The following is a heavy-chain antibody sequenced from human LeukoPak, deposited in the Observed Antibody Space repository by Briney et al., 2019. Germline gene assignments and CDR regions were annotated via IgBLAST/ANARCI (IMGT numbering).Heavy chain of an antibody. D-gene: IGHD4-17*01. CDR1: GFTFSSYS. CDR2: ISSSGSYI. J-gene: IGHJ4*02. V-gene: IGHV3-21*01. CDR3: VREDYGDLYFDY. Sequence: GGSLTPSCAASGFTFSSYSMNWVRQAPGKGLEWVSSISSSGSYIYYADSVKGRFTISRDNAKNSLYLQMNSLRAEDTAVYYCVREDYGDLYFDYWGQGTLVTVTS.